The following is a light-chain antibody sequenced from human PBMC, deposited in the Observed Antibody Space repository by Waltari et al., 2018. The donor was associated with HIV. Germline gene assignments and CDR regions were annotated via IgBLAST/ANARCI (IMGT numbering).Light chain of an antibody. CDR1: SSNIGSNT. CDR2: SNN. CDR3: AAWDDSLNGYV. Sequence: QSVLTQPPSASGTPGQRVTISCSGSSSNIGSNTVNWSQQLPGTAPKRLSYSNNQRPSGVPDRFTGSKSGTSASLAISGLQSEDEADYYCAAWDDSLNGYVFGTGTKVTVL. V-gene: IGLV1-44*01. J-gene: IGLJ1*01.